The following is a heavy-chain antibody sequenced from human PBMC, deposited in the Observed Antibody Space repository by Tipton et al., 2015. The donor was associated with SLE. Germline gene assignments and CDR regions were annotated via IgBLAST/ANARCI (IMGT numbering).Heavy chain of an antibody. CDR1: GDSISTNH. CDR3: ATGYGDDDFYYYYYMDV. V-gene: IGHV4-4*07. D-gene: IGHD4-17*01. CDR2: MFRSGSN. Sequence: TLSLTCSVSGDSISTNHWSWIRQPAGKGLEWIGRMFRSGSNNYNPSLKSRVTISLDRSKNQFSLNLYSATAADTAVYYCATGYGDDDFYYYYYMDVWGKGITVTVSS. J-gene: IGHJ6*03.